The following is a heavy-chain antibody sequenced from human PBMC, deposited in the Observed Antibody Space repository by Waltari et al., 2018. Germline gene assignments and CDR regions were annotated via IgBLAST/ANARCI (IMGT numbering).Heavy chain of an antibody. J-gene: IGHJ4*02. CDR1: GFTFSSYA. Sequence: EVQLVESGGGLVQPGGSLRLSCAASGFTFSSYAMNWVRQAPGKGLEWGSYISSSGMTIYYADSVKGRFTISRDNSKNTLYLQMNSLRAEDTAVYYCARVGSGYEPDLIDYWGQGTLVTVSS. CDR2: ISSSGMTI. D-gene: IGHD5-12*01. CDR3: ARVGSGYEPDLIDY. V-gene: IGHV3-48*03.